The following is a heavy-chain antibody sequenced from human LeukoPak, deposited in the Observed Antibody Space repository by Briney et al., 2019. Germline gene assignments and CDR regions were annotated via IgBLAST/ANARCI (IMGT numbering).Heavy chain of an antibody. CDR1: GYTFTSYC. Sequence: GASVKVSFKASGYTFTSYCINWVRQAPGQGLEWMGLISAYNGNRNYAQKYQGRVTMTTDTSTSTAYMELRSLRSADTAVYYCARDSGYDDQGFDYWGQGTLVTVSS. J-gene: IGHJ4*02. CDR2: ISAYNGNR. V-gene: IGHV1-18*04. D-gene: IGHD5-12*01. CDR3: ARDSGYDDQGFDY.